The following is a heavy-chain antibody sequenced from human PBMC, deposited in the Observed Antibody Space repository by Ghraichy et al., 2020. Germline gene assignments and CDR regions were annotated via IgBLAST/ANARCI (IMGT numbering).Heavy chain of an antibody. CDR1: GFTFSSYG. D-gene: IGHD6-13*01. V-gene: IGHV3-30*18. Sequence: GGSLRLSCAASGFTFSSYGMHWVRQAPGKGLEWVAVISYDGSNKYYADSVKGRFTISRDNSKNTLYLQMNSLRAEDTAVYYCAKDRIAAAGKPRDYYYYYGMDVWGQGTTVTVSS. CDR2: ISYDGSNK. CDR3: AKDRIAAAGKPRDYYYYYGMDV. J-gene: IGHJ6*02.